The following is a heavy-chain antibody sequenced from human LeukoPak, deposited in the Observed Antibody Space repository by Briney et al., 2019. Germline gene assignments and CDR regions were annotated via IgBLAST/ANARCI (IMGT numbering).Heavy chain of an antibody. D-gene: IGHD2-2*01. Sequence: ASVKVSCKASGYMFIGYYIHWVRQAPGQGLEWLGWINPNSGGTSYAQKFQGRVTMTRGTSISTAYMDLRSLTSDDTAVYYCARTSAMDYWGQGTLVTVSS. CDR3: ARTSAMDY. CDR1: GYMFIGYY. V-gene: IGHV1-2*02. J-gene: IGHJ4*02. CDR2: INPNSGGT.